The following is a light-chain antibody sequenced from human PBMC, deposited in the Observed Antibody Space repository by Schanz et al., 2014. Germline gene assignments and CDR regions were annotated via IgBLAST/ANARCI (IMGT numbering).Light chain of an antibody. CDR2: GAS. J-gene: IGKJ1*01. Sequence: EIVLTQSPGTLSLSPGERATLSCRASQSVSSSYLAWYQQKPGQAPRLLIYGASTRATGIPARFSGSGSGTEFTLTISSLQSEDFVVYYCQQYNSWWTFGQGTKVEIK. CDR3: QQYNSWWT. V-gene: IGKV3-15*01. CDR1: QSVSSSY.